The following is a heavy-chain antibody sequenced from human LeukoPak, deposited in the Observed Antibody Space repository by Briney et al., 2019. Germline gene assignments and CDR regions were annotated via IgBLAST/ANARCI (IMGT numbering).Heavy chain of an antibody. V-gene: IGHV3-48*03. J-gene: IGHJ3*02. Sequence: PGGSLRLSCAASGFTFSSYEMNWVRQAPGKGLEWVSYISSSGSTIYYADSVKGRFTISRNNSKNTLYLQMNSLRAEDTAVYYCAKVLELLFFPNAFDIWGQGTMVTVSS. CDR2: ISSSGSTI. CDR3: AKVLELLFFPNAFDI. CDR1: GFTFSSYE. D-gene: IGHD1-7*01.